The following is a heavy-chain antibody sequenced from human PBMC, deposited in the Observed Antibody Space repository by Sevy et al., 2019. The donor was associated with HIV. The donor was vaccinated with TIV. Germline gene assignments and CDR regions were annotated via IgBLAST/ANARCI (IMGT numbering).Heavy chain of an antibody. Sequence: GGSLRLSCAASGFIFRNYAMSWVRQAPGKGLEWVSAISGSGGTTHYSDSVKGRFTISRDNSKKTLYLQMNSLRAENTAVYFCAKHSDGSIYYNPFDFWGPGTLVTVSS. V-gene: IGHV3-23*01. D-gene: IGHD3-22*01. J-gene: IGHJ4*02. CDR3: AKHSDGSIYYNPFDF. CDR1: GFIFRNYA. CDR2: ISGSGGTT.